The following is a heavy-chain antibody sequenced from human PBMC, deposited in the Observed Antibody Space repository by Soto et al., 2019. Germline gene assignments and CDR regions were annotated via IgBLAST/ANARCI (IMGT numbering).Heavy chain of an antibody. CDR2: IWYDGSNK. CDR1: GFTFSSYG. V-gene: IGHV3-33*06. J-gene: IGHJ3*02. D-gene: IGHD2-8*01. CDR3: AKDRGAPLMVYTIDAFDI. Sequence: PGGSLRLSCAASGFTFSSYGMHWVRQAPGKGLEWVAVIWYDGSNKYYADSVKGRFTISRDNSKNTLYLQMNSLRAEDTAVYYCAKDRGAPLMVYTIDAFDIWGQGTMVTVSS.